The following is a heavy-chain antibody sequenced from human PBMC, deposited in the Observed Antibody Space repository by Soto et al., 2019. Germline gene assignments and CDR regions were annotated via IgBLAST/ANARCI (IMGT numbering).Heavy chain of an antibody. Sequence: QGQLLQSGAEVKKPGSSVKFSCKASGGTFSSYAISWVRQAPGQGLEWMGGIIPIFGTANYAQKFQGRVTITADESTSTAYMELSSLRSEDTAVYYCAREEDYYDSSGWADYWGQGTLVTVSS. CDR3: AREEDYYDSSGWADY. D-gene: IGHD3-22*01. CDR1: GGTFSSYA. V-gene: IGHV1-69*01. CDR2: IIPIFGTA. J-gene: IGHJ4*02.